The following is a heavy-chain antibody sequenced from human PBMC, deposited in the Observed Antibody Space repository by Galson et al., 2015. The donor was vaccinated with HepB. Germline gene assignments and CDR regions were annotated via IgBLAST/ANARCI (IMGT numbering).Heavy chain of an antibody. CDR3: VRDSYEVY. V-gene: IGHV3-30*04. Sequence: SLRLSCAASGFTFSSYTMNWVRQAPGKGLEWVAVISYDGNNKYYADSVKGRFTISRDNSKNTLYLQMNSLSAEDTAVYYCVRDSYEVYWGQGTLVTVSS. CDR1: GFTFSSYT. J-gene: IGHJ4*02. CDR2: ISYDGNNK. D-gene: IGHD3-3*01.